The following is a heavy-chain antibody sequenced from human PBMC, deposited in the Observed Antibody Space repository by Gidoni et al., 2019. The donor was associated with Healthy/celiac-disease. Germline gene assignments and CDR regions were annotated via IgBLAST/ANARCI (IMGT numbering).Heavy chain of an antibody. D-gene: IGHD2-21*02. CDR3: ARDRRGYCCGDCYSFDP. CDR2: IYHSGRT. V-gene: IGHV4-38-2*02. J-gene: IGHJ5*02. Sequence: QVPLQESGPGLLKPPETLSLTRAGSGYAISSGYYWGWIRHQTGKGLEWIGSIYHSGRTYYNPSLKSRVTISVDTSKNQFSLKLSSVTAADTAVYYCARDRRGYCCGDCYSFDPWGQGTLVTVSS. CDR1: GYAISSGYY.